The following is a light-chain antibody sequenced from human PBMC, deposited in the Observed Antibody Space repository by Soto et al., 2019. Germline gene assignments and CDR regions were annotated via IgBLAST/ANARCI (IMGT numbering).Light chain of an antibody. V-gene: IGKV1-9*01. Sequence: DIQLTQSPSFLSASVGDRVTITRRASQGISSSLAWYPQKPGKAPKLLIYAAASTLQSGVPSRFSGSGSGTEFTLTSSSLQPEDFATHYCQQLNSYPRTFGEGTKVEIK. CDR1: QGISSS. CDR3: QQLNSYPRT. J-gene: IGKJ1*01. CDR2: AAS.